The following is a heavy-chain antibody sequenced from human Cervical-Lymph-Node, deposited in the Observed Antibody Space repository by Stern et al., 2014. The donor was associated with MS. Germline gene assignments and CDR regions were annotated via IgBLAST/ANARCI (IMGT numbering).Heavy chain of an antibody. CDR1: GGTFSSYA. V-gene: IGHV1-69*01. D-gene: IGHD3-10*01. CDR3: ARSYGSGSYTAFDI. CDR2: IIPLFGKA. J-gene: IGHJ3*02. Sequence: QVQLVQSGAEVKQPGSSVKVSCKASGGTFSSYAISWVRQAPGQGLEWMGGIIPLFGKAHYAQQVQGSVTITADESTITAYMELSSLRSEDTAVYYCARSYGSGSYTAFDIWGQGTMVTVSS.